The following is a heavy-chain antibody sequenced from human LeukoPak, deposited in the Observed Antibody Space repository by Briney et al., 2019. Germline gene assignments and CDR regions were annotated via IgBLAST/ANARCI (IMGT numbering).Heavy chain of an antibody. CDR3: ARDGVTQTEGFDP. CDR1: LNSISSSSYY. J-gene: IGHJ5*02. Sequence: SETLSLTCTVSLNSISSSSYYWGWIRQFPGKGLEWIGYIYYSGSTYYSSSLKSRVTISVDTSKNQFSLKLNSVTAADTAVYYCARDGVTQTEGFDPWGQGTLVTVSS. D-gene: IGHD2-8*01. V-gene: IGHV4-39*07. CDR2: IYYSGST.